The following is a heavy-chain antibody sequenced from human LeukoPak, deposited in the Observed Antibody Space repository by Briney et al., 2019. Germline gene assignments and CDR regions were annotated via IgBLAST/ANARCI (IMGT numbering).Heavy chain of an antibody. J-gene: IGHJ4*02. CDR3: ARSLYDSGWYSQFDY. V-gene: IGHV1-46*01. CDR1: GYVFIDYH. CDR2: INPRGGST. Sequence: ASVKVSCRASGYVFIDYHLHWVRKAPGQGLEWMGIINPRGGSTSHAQKFQGRVTMTRDMSTNTVSLEMSSLTSEDTGVYYCARSLYDSGWYSQFDYWGQGTLVTVSS. D-gene: IGHD6-19*01.